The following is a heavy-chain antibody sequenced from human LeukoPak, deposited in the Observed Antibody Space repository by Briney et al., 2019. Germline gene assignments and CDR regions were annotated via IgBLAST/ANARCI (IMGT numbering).Heavy chain of an antibody. CDR1: GGTFSSYA. CDR2: IIPIFGTA. J-gene: IGHJ4*02. V-gene: IGHV1-69*05. CDR3: ARDGYYDSSGSDDY. Sequence: SVKVSCKASGGTFSSYAISWVRQAPGQGLEWMGRIIPIFGTANYAQKFQGRVTITTDESTSTAYMELRSLRSDDTAVYYCARDGYYDSSGSDDYWGQGTLVTVSS. D-gene: IGHD3-22*01.